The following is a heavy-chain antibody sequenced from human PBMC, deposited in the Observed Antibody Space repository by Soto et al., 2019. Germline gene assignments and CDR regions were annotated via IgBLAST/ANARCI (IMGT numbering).Heavy chain of an antibody. CDR1: GYTFTSYG. V-gene: IGHV1-18*01. J-gene: IGHJ3*02. CDR3: AGVGQQLAADAFDI. D-gene: IGHD6-13*01. Sequence: ASVKVSCKASGYTFTSYGISWVRQAPGQGLEWMGWISAYNGNTNYAQKLQGRVTMTTDTSTSTAYMELRSLRSDDTAVYYCAGVGQQLAADAFDIWGQGTMVTVSS. CDR2: ISAYNGNT.